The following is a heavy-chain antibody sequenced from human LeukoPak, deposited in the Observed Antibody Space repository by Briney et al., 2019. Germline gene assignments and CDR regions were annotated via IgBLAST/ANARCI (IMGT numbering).Heavy chain of an antibody. V-gene: IGHV4-4*07. Sequence: SETLSLTCTVSGGSISSYYWSWIRQPAGKGLEWIGRIYTSGSTNYNPSLKSRVAMSVDTSKNQFSLKLSSVTAADTAVYYCTGETGSGWDHFDYWGQGTLVTVSS. CDR3: TGETGSGWDHFDY. CDR2: IYTSGST. D-gene: IGHD6-19*01. CDR1: GGSISSYY. J-gene: IGHJ4*02.